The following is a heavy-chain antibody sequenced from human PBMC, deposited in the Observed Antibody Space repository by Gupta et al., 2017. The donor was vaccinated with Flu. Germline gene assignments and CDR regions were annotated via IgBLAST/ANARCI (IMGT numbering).Heavy chain of an antibody. J-gene: IGHJ4*02. D-gene: IGHD4-17*01. V-gene: IGHV3-30-3*01. CDR2: ISYDGGSI. CDR3: AGYGDFAS. CDR1: GVSFRSYA. Sequence: QEQLVDLGGGVVQPGRSLTLFGAAPGVSFRSYAMYWVRQAPCNGLECVAVISYDGGSIDYADSVKGRFTISRDNSKNTLYLQMNSLRADDTAVYYCAGYGDFASWGQGALVTVSS.